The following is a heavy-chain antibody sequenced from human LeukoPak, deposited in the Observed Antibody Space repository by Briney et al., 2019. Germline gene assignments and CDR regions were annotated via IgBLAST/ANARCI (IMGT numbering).Heavy chain of an antibody. V-gene: IGHV4-39*07. CDR2: IYYSGST. D-gene: IGHD3-9*01. J-gene: IGHJ6*03. Sequence: SETLSLTCTVSGGSISSSSYYWGWIRQPPGKGLEWIGSIYYSGSTYYNPSLKSRVTISVDTSKNQFSLKLSSVTAEDTAVYYCARKYYDILTGEVSSYYYYMDVWGKGTTVTISS. CDR3: ARKYYDILTGEVSSYYYYMDV. CDR1: GGSISSSSYY.